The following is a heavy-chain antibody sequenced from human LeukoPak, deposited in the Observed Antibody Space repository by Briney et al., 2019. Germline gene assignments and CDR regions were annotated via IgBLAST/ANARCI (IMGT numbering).Heavy chain of an antibody. CDR3: ARSQGGQPDY. CDR1: GGTFSSYA. D-gene: IGHD2-2*01. J-gene: IGHJ4*02. V-gene: IGHV1-69*05. CDR2: FTPIFGIA. Sequence: ASVKVSCKASGGTFSSYAIAWVRQAPGQGLEWMGMFTPIFGIANYAQKFQGRITITTDEPTNIGYMELTSLRSEDTAMYYCARSQGGQPDYWGQGTLVTVSS.